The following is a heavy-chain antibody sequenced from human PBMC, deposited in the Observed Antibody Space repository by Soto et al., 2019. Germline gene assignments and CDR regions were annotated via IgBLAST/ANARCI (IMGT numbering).Heavy chain of an antibody. CDR1: GFTFSSYG. CDR3: ARDRARLQGGTFDI. Sequence: QVQLVESGGGVVQPGRSLRLSCAASGFTFSSYGMHWVRQAPGKGLEWVAVIWYDGSNKYYADSVKGRFTISRDNSKNTLYLQMNSLRAEDTAVYYCARDRARLQGGTFDIWGQGTMVTVSS. J-gene: IGHJ3*02. CDR2: IWYDGSNK. D-gene: IGHD4-4*01. V-gene: IGHV3-33*01.